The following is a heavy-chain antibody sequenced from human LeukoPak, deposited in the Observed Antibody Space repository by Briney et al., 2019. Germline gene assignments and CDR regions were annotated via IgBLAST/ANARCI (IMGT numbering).Heavy chain of an antibody. V-gene: IGHV4-59*01. CDR3: ARDTLEYSSSSVWFDP. CDR2: IYYSGST. D-gene: IGHD6-6*01. J-gene: IGHJ5*02. CDR1: GGSISSYY. Sequence: PSETLSLTCTVSGGSISSYYWSWIRQPPGKGLEWIGYIYYSGSTNYNPSLKSRVTISVDTSKNQFSLKLSSVTAADTAVYYCARDTLEYSSSSVWFDPWGQGTLVTVSS.